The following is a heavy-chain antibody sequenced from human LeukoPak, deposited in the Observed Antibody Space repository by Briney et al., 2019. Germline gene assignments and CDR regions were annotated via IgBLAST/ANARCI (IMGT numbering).Heavy chain of an antibody. J-gene: IGHJ5*02. Sequence: GGSLRLSCAASGFTFSSYWMHWVRQAPGKGLVWVSRINSDGSSTSYADSVKGRFTISRGNAKNTLYLQMNSLRAEDTAVYYCARVVGVVSNWFDPWGQGTLVTVSS. CDR3: ARVVGVVSNWFDP. CDR2: INSDGSST. D-gene: IGHD1-26*01. CDR1: GFTFSSYW. V-gene: IGHV3-74*01.